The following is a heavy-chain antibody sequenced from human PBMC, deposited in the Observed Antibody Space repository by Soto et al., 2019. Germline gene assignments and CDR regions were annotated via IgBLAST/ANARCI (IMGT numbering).Heavy chain of an antibody. CDR3: ARGTGLYCSSTSCHNWFDP. V-gene: IGHV3-7*03. J-gene: IGHJ5*02. D-gene: IGHD2-2*01. Sequence: PGGSLRLSCAASGFTFSSYWMSWVRQAPGKGLEWVANIKQDGSEKYYVDSVKGRFTISRDNAKNSLYLQMNSLRAEDTAVYCCARGTGLYCSSTSCHNWFDPWGQGTLVTVSS. CDR2: IKQDGSEK. CDR1: GFTFSSYW.